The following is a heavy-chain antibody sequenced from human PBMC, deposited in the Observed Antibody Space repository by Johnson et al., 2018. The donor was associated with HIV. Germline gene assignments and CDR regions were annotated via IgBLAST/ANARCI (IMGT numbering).Heavy chain of an antibody. Sequence: VKLVESGGGLVQPGQSLRLSCAASAFSFSKYAMTWVRQAPGKGLEWVSGIPGSGDPIYYAASGKGRFTISRDSAKNSLYLQMNSLRDEDTAVYFCARGGGWKGSFDIWGQGTMVTVSS. CDR3: ARGGGWKGSFDI. J-gene: IGHJ3*02. CDR1: AFSFSKYA. D-gene: IGHD1-1*01. V-gene: IGHV3-23*04. CDR2: IPGSGDPI.